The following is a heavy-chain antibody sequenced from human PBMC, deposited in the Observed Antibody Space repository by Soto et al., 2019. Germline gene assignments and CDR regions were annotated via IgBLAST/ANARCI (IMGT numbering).Heavy chain of an antibody. CDR1: GYTFTSYY. J-gene: IGHJ6*03. CDR2: INPSGGST. V-gene: IGHV1-46*03. CDR3: ARDQEPSTLYYDYYYMDV. Sequence: QVQLVQSGAEVKKPGASVTVSCKASGYTFTSYYIHWVRQAPGQGLEWMGIINPSGGSTSYAQKFQGSVTMTRDTSTTTVYTEVSAVRSEDTPVYYCARDQEPSTLYYDYYYMDVWGKGTTVTVSS.